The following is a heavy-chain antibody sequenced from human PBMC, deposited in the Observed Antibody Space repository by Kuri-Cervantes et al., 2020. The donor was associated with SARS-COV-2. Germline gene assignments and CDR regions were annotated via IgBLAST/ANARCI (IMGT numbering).Heavy chain of an antibody. CDR2: ISAYNGNT. Sequence: ASVKVSCKASGYTFTSYAMHWVRQAPGQGLEWMGWISAYNGNTNYAQKLQGRVTMTTDTSTSTAYMELRSLRSDDTAVYYCARDRKVRILGSGYPYYYYYGMDVWGQGTTVTVSS. D-gene: IGHD3-3*01. CDR1: GYTFTSYA. J-gene: IGHJ6*02. CDR3: ARDRKVRILGSGYPYYYYYGMDV. V-gene: IGHV1-18*01.